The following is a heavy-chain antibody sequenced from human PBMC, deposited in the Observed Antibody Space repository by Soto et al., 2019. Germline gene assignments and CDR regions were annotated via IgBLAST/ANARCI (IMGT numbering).Heavy chain of an antibody. Sequence: QVQLQESGPGLVKPSQTLSLTCTVSGGSISSGDYYWSWIRQPPGKGLEWIGYIYYSGSTYYNPSLTSRVTISVDPSKNQFSLKLSSVTAADTAVYYCARGVDTAMVPDYYFDYWGQGTLVTVSS. V-gene: IGHV4-30-4*01. CDR2: IYYSGST. D-gene: IGHD5-18*01. CDR1: GGSISSGDYY. J-gene: IGHJ4*02. CDR3: ARGVDTAMVPDYYFDY.